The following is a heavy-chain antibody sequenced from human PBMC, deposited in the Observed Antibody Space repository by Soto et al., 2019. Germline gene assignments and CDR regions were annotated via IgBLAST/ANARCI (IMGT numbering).Heavy chain of an antibody. CDR1: GFMFDDYA. CDR3: ENSQSSAARPFDC. V-gene: IGHV3-9*01. D-gene: IGHD3-22*01. J-gene: IGHJ4*02. Sequence: EVQLVESGGGLVQPGRSLRLSCEASGFMFDDYAMYWVRQAPGKGLEWVSGISWNSNSIVYADSVKGRFTISRDNANNSLCQQMTSLKPEDTGLYGCENSQSSAARPFDCWARGPLVTVSS. CDR2: ISWNSNSI.